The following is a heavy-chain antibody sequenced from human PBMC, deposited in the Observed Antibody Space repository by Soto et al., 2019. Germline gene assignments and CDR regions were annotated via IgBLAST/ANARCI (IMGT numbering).Heavy chain of an antibody. CDR1: GFSLTTSGVS. CDR3: THRPSSTWEPPPFDP. D-gene: IGHD6-13*01. J-gene: IGHJ5*02. Sequence: SGPTLVNPTQTLTLTCTFSGFSLTTSGVSVGWIRQPPGKALECLALIYWDDDKRYSPSLKRRLTITKDTSKNQVGLTMINMDPVDTATHYCTHRPSSTWEPPPFDPWGQGTLLTVSS. CDR2: IYWDDDK. V-gene: IGHV2-5*02.